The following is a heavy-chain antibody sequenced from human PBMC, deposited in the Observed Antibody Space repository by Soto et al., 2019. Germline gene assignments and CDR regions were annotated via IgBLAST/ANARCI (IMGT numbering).Heavy chain of an antibody. Sequence: QVQLVQSGAETKKPGASVKVSCKASGYTFSYNYIHWVRLAPGQGLEWMGWINPKSGGTSHAKKFQGRVTMTRDTSISTVYTELSRLSSDDRAVYYCARRDSSGSFDYWGQGTRVTVAS. CDR2: INPKSGGT. V-gene: IGHV1-2*02. D-gene: IGHD5-18*01. CDR1: GYTFSYNY. J-gene: IGHJ4*02. CDR3: ARRDSSGSFDY.